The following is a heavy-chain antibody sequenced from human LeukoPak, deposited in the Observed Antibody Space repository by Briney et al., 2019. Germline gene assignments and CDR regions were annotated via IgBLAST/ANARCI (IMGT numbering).Heavy chain of an antibody. CDR2: ISPYIANT. CDR3: ARAHGDIVVVPVALNWIDP. D-gene: IGHD2-2*01. J-gene: IGHJ5*02. CDR1: GYTFTSYG. V-gene: IGHV1-18*01. Sequence: ASVKVSCKASGYTFTSYGIIWERQAPGQGLEWMGWISPYIANTNYAQKVQGRVSMTTDTSTSTAYMELRSLRSDDTAVYYCARAHGDIVVVPVALNWIDPWGQGTLVTVSS.